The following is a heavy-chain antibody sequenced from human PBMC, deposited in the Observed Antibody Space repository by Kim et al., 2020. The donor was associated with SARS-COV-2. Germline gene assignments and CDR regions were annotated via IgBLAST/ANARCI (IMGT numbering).Heavy chain of an antibody. CDR2: IRGKAYGDTT. CDR3: TRDRYFDLSGRFDY. D-gene: IGHD3-22*01. J-gene: IGHJ4*02. Sequence: GGSLRLSCTASGFTFGDYAMSWFRQAPGKGLEWVGFIRGKAYGDTTEYAASVKGRLTISRDDSKSIAYLEMNSLKTEDSAVYYCTRDRYFDLSGRFDYWGQGTLVTVSS. CDR1: GFTFGDYA. V-gene: IGHV3-49*03.